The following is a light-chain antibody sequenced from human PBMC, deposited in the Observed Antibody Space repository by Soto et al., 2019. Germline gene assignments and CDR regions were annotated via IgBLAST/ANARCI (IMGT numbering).Light chain of an antibody. Sequence: EIVLTQSPATLSLSPGERATLSCRASQNVSSYLAWYQQNPGQAPRLLIYEASNRATGIPARFSGSGSGTDFTLTISSLEPEDFAVYYCQQRTNWPRGTFGPGTKVDIK. J-gene: IGKJ3*01. V-gene: IGKV3-11*01. CDR1: QNVSSY. CDR2: EAS. CDR3: QQRTNWPRGT.